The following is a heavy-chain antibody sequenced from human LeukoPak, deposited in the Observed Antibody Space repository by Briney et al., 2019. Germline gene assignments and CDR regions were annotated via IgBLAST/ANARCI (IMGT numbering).Heavy chain of an antibody. CDR3: ARVESAVAGTSRDHYYYYYMDV. CDR2: IYSSGTT. V-gene: IGHV4-61*02. J-gene: IGHJ6*03. CDR1: GDSISSGDYY. D-gene: IGHD6-19*01. Sequence: PSETLSLTCTVSGDSISSGDYYWSWIRQPAGKGLEWIGRIYSSGTTNYNPSLKSRVTISIDTSNNQFSLRLSSVTAADTAVYFCARVESAVAGTSRDHYYYYYMDVWGKGTTVTVSS.